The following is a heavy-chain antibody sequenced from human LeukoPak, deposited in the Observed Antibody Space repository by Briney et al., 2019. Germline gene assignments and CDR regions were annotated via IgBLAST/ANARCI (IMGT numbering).Heavy chain of an antibody. CDR3: TLYYYDSGGYPSFDF. Sequence: GGSLRLSCAASGFTFSRYAMNWVRQAPGKGLEWVSYISATSTTIYYADSVKGRFTVSRDYAKNSLYLQMSSLRDEDTAVYYCTLYYYDSGGYPSFDFWGQGTLVTVSS. CDR2: ISATSTTI. V-gene: IGHV3-48*02. CDR1: GFTFSRYA. D-gene: IGHD3-22*01. J-gene: IGHJ4*02.